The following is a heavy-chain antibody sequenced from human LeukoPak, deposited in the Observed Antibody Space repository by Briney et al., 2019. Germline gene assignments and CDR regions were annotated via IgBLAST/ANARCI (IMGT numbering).Heavy chain of an antibody. Sequence: SETLSLTCAVYGGSFSGYYWSWIRQPPGKGLEWIGEINHSGSTNYNPSLKSRVTISVDTSKNQFSLKLSSVTAADTAVYYRARGSFWFDPWGQGTLVTVSS. CDR1: GGSFSGYY. V-gene: IGHV4-34*01. D-gene: IGHD2-2*01. J-gene: IGHJ5*02. CDR2: INHSGST. CDR3: ARGSFWFDP.